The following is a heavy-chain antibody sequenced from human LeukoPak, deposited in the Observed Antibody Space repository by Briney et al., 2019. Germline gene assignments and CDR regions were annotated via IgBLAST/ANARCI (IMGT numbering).Heavy chain of an antibody. V-gene: IGHV4-30-4*01. J-gene: IGHJ3*02. CDR1: GGSISSSDYY. Sequence: SQTLSLTCTVSGGSISSSDYYWSWIRQPPGKGLEWIGYIYYSGSTSYNPSLKSRVTISVDTSKNQFSLKLTSVTAADTAVYYCARGFDAHNAFDIWGQGTMVTVSS. D-gene: IGHD3-9*01. CDR2: IYYSGST. CDR3: ARGFDAHNAFDI.